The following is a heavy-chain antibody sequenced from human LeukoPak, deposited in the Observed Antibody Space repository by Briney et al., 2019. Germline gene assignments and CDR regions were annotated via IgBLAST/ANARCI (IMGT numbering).Heavy chain of an antibody. J-gene: IGHJ5*02. CDR2: IYTSGST. V-gene: IGHV4-4*07. CDR1: GGSISRYF. CDR3: AREAAAGTLWFDP. D-gene: IGHD6-13*01. Sequence: SETLSLTCTVSGGSISRYFWSWIRQPAGKGLEWIGRIYTSGSTNYNPSLKSRVTMSVDTSKNQFSLKLSSVTAADTAVYYCAREAAAGTLWFDPWGQGTLVTVSS.